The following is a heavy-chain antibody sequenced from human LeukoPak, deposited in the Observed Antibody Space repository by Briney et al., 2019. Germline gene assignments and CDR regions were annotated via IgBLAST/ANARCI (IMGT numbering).Heavy chain of an antibody. D-gene: IGHD3-10*01. CDR3: ARDRGSGESYYFDY. CDR2: IRRDGSQK. CDR1: GFSFSSDW. Sequence: GGSLRLSCAASGFSFSSDWMSWVRQAPGKGLEWVANIRRDGSQKYYVDSVKGRFTISRDNADNSLYLHMNSLRAEDTAVYYCARDRGSGESYYFDYWGQGTLVTVSS. J-gene: IGHJ4*02. V-gene: IGHV3-7*05.